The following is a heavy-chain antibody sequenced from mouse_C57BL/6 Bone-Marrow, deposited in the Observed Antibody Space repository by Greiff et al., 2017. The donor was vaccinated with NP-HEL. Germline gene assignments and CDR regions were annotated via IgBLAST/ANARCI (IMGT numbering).Heavy chain of an antibody. CDR3: AREAQATPYAMDY. CDR1: GYTFTSYW. Sequence: QVQLQQPGAELVMPGASVKLSCKASGYTFTSYWMHWVKQRPGQGLEWIGEIDPSDSYTNYNQKFKGKSTLTVDKSSSTAYMQLSSLTSEDSAVYYCAREAQATPYAMDYWGQGTSVTVSS. J-gene: IGHJ4*01. CDR2: IDPSDSYT. D-gene: IGHD3-2*02. V-gene: IGHV1-69*01.